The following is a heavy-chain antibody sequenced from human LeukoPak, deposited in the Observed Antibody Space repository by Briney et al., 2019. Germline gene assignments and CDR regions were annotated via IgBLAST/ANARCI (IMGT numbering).Heavy chain of an antibody. V-gene: IGHV4-59*08. D-gene: IGHD2-2*01. CDR1: GGSISNYY. CDR2: IYYSGST. Sequence: SETLSLTCTVSGGSISNYYWSWMRQPPGKGLEWIGYIYYSGSTYYNPSLKSRVTISVDTSKNQFSLKLSSVTAADTAVYYCARVESTYCSSTSCSDYWGQGTLVTVSS. CDR3: ARVESTYCSSTSCSDY. J-gene: IGHJ4*02.